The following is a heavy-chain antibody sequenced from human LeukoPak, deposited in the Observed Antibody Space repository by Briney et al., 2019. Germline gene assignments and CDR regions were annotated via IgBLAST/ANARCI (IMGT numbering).Heavy chain of an antibody. CDR1: GFTFSSYA. CDR3: AREWELTNFDC. CDR2: ISYDGSNK. D-gene: IGHD1-26*01. Sequence: GRSLRLSCAASGFTFSSYAMHWVRQAPGKGLEGVAVISYDGSNKYYADSVKGRFTISRDNSKNTLYLQMNSLRAEDTAVYYCAREWELTNFDCWGQGTLVTVSS. J-gene: IGHJ4*02. V-gene: IGHV3-30-3*01.